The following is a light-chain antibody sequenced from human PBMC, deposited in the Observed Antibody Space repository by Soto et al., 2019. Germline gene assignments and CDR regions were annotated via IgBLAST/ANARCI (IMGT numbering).Light chain of an antibody. J-gene: IGKJ2*01. CDR3: QQRSNWLYT. Sequence: EIVLTQSPATLSLSPGERATLSCRASQSVSSYLAWYQQKPGQAPRLLIYDASNRATGIPARFSGSGSGTDFTLTIISLEPEDFAVYYCQQRSNWLYTFGQGTKLEMK. CDR1: QSVSSY. V-gene: IGKV3-11*01. CDR2: DAS.